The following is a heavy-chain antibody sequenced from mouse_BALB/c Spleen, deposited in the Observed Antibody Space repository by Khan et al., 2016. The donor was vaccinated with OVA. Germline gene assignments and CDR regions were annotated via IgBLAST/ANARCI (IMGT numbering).Heavy chain of an antibody. CDR3: ARSATYGNYVEAWFAY. CDR2: INPYNGGT. V-gene: IGHV1-18*01. D-gene: IGHD2-1*01. J-gene: IGHJ3*01. CDR1: GYSFTGYT. Sequence: VQLQQSGPELVKPGASMKISCKASGYSFTGYTMNWVKQSHGKNLEWIGLINPYNGGTSYNQKFKGKATITVDKSSSTAYMELLSLTSEDSAVFYCARSATYGNYVEAWFAYWGQGTMVTVSA.